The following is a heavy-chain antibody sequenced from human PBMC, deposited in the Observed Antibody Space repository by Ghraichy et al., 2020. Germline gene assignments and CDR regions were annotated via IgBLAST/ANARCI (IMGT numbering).Heavy chain of an antibody. Sequence: GGSLRLSCAASGFTLSNYWMSWVRQAPGKGLEWVAHIKEDGTESYSVDSVKGRFTVSRDNSKNSLFLQMNSLRVEDTAVYYCAKDLPKAWAYGLDVWGQGTTVTVSS. CDR2: IKEDGTES. V-gene: IGHV3-7*01. CDR1: GFTLSNYW. J-gene: IGHJ6*02. CDR3: AKDLPKAWAYGLDV.